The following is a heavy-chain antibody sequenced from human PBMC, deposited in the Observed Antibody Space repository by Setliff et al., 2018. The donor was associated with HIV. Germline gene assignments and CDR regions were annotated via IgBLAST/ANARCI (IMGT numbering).Heavy chain of an antibody. V-gene: IGHV4-39*02. CDR3: AREDYYDSSGKGWFDP. D-gene: IGHD3-22*01. CDR2: IYYSGST. CDR1: GGSISSSSYY. Sequence: SETLSLTCTVSGGSISSSSYYWGWIRQPPGKGLEWIGSIYYSGSTYYNPSLKSRVTISVDTSKNQFSLKLSSVTAADTAVYYCAREDYYDSSGKGWFDPWGQGTLVTVSS. J-gene: IGHJ5*02.